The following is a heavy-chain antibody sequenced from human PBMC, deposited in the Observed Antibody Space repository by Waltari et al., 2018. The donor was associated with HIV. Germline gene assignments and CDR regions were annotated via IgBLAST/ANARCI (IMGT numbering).Heavy chain of an antibody. CDR3: ARGDTAMSVDY. CDR2: IYTSGST. Sequence: QVQLQESGPGLVKPSQTLYLTCTASGGSISSGSYYWSWIRQPAGKGLEWIGRIYTSGSTNYNPSLKSRVTISVDTSKNQFSLKLSSVTAADTAVYYCARGDTAMSVDYWGQGTLVTVSS. J-gene: IGHJ4*02. CDR1: GGSISSGSYY. D-gene: IGHD5-18*01. V-gene: IGHV4-61*02.